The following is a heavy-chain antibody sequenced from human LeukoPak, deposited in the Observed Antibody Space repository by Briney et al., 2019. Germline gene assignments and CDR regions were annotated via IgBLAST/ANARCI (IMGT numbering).Heavy chain of an antibody. J-gene: IGHJ1*01. V-gene: IGHV1-2*02. CDR2: INPNSGGT. D-gene: IGHD2-2*01. Sequence: ASVKVSCKASGYTFTGYYMHWVRQAPGQGLEWMGWINPNSGGTNYAQKFQGRVTMTRDTSISTAYMELSRLRSDDTAVDYCARAEGYCSSTSCFHAWGYYDSSGYLEYFQHWGQGTLVTVSS. CDR3: ARAEGYCSSTSCFHAWGYYDSSGYLEYFQH. CDR1: GYTFTGYY.